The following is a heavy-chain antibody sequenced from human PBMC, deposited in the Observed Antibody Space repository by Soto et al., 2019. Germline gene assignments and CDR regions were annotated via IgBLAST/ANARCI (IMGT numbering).Heavy chain of an antibody. CDR3: AGARGPQARWVDP. Sequence: QVQLVQSGAEVKKPGSSVKVSCKASGGTFSSYAISWVRQAPGQGLEWMGGIIPIFGTANYAQKFQARVNITADKAASTTYMELRTLSSDDPAVYYFAGARGPQARWVDPLGQGNPVTVSS. J-gene: IGHJ5*02. V-gene: IGHV1-69*06. CDR1: GGTFSSYA. D-gene: IGHD3-10*01. CDR2: IIPIFGTA.